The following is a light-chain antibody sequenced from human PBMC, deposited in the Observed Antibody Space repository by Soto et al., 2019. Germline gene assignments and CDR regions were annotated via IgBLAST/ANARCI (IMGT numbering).Light chain of an antibody. CDR3: QQYGSSPYT. CDR1: QSVSSSY. CDR2: GAS. Sequence: EIVLTQSPGTLSLSPGERATLSCRASQSVSSSYLAWYQQKPGQAPRPLIYGASSRATGIPDRFSGSGSGTDFTLTISRLEPEDFAVYYSQQYGSSPYTFGHGTKLEIK. V-gene: IGKV3-20*01. J-gene: IGKJ2*01.